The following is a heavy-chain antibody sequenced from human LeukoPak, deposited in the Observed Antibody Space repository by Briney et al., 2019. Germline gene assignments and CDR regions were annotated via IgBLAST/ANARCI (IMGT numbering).Heavy chain of an antibody. CDR1: GFTFSSYW. CDR2: ISSSGSTI. Sequence: PGGSLRLSCAASGFTFSSYWMHWVRQAPGKGLEWVSYISSSGSTIYYADSVKGRFTISRDNAKNSLYLQMNSLRAEDTAVYYCARSTVTYDYWGQGTLVTVSS. V-gene: IGHV3-48*04. CDR3: ARSTVTYDY. D-gene: IGHD4-11*01. J-gene: IGHJ4*02.